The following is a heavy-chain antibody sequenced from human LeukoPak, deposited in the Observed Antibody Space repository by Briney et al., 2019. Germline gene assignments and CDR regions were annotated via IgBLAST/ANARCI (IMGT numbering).Heavy chain of an antibody. D-gene: IGHD3-10*01. CDR2: ISSSSSSI. CDR3: ARSGITMVRGAFDY. J-gene: IGHJ4*02. V-gene: IGHV3-21*01. Sequence: GGSLRLSCAASGFTFSSYSMNWVRQAPGKGLEWVSSISSSSSSIYYADSVEGRFTISRDNAKNSLYLQMNSLRAEDTAVYYCARSGITMVRGAFDYWGQGTLVTVSS. CDR1: GFTFSSYS.